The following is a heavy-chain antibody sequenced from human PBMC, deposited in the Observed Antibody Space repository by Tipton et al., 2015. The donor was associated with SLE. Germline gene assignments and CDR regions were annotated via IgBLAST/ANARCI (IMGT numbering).Heavy chain of an antibody. CDR2: IYTSGAT. J-gene: IGHJ3*02. CDR3: ARDWLNNAFDI. Sequence: TLSLTCNVSGVSFSSSYWSWIRQPAGKGLGWIGRIYTSGATDDNPSLKSRVTMSVDMSKNQIFLKMTSVTAADSAVYFCARDWLNNAFDIWGQGTRVTVSS. D-gene: IGHD2/OR15-2a*01. V-gene: IGHV4-4*07. CDR1: GVSFSSSY.